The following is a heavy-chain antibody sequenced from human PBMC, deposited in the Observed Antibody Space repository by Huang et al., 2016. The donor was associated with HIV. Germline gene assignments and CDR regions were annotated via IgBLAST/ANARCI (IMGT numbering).Heavy chain of an antibody. V-gene: IGHV1-69*13. J-gene: IGHJ4*02. CDR2: ISPICGTA. D-gene: IGHD3-22*01. CDR1: GVTFRSYA. CDR3: ARARGYYDSSVSYYFDY. Sequence: QVQLVQSGAEVKKPGSSVTVSCKASGVTFRSYAMSWGRQAPGQGLEWRGVISPICGTANYAQKFQGRVTITADESTSTAYMELSSLRSEDTAVYYCARARGYYDSSVSYYFDYWGQGTLVTVSS.